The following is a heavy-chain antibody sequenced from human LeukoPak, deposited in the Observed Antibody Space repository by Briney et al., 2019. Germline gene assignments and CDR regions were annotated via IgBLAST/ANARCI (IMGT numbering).Heavy chain of an antibody. CDR3: ASFQVGTTQNA. CDR1: GASIASSDYY. D-gene: IGHD1-14*01. CDR2: IKHSGGT. J-gene: IGHJ3*01. V-gene: IGHV4-39*01. Sequence: SETLSLTCTVSGASIASSDYYWGWIRQPPGRGLEWIGSIKHSGGTDYNPSLKGRVTVSMDTSKNQFSLKVNSVTAAETAMYYCASFQVGTTQNAWGQGTMVTVSS.